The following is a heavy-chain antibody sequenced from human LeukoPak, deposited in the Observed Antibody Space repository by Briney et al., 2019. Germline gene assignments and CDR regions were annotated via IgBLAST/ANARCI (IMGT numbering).Heavy chain of an antibody. D-gene: IGHD3-3*01. J-gene: IGHJ4*02. CDR2: INPNSGGT. Sequence: ASVKVSCKASGYTFTGYYMHSVRQAPGQGLEWMGWINPNSGGTNYAQKFQGRVTMTRDTSISTAYMELSRLRSDDTAVYYCARAYYDFWSGYPFDYWGQGTLVTVSS. V-gene: IGHV1-2*02. CDR3: ARAYYDFWSGYPFDY. CDR1: GYTFTGYY.